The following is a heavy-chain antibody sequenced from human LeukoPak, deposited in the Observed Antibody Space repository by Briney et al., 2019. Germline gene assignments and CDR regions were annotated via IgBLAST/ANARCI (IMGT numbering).Heavy chain of an antibody. CDR2: IYSDGIT. CDR1: GFTVSSNY. J-gene: IGHJ5*02. V-gene: IGHV3-53*01. CDR3: ARDSYYDSSLRWFDP. Sequence: PGGSLRLSCAASGFTVSSNYMSWVRQAPGKGLEWVSVIYSDGITYYADSVKGRFTSSRDKSKNTLYLQMNSLRAEDTAVYYCARDSYYDSSLRWFDPWGQGTLVTVSS. D-gene: IGHD3-22*01.